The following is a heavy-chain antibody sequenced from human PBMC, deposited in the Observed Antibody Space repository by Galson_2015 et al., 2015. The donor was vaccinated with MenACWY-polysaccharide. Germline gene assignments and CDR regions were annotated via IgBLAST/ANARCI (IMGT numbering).Heavy chain of an antibody. Sequence: SLRLSCAVSEITFNTYAMTWVRQAPGKGLEWVASISGSGFSIHHVDSVKGRFTISRDNSKNTVFLLMNNLKAADTAVYYCAKNTSQAAGSAPYYYGLDVWGLGTTVTVSS. CDR2: ISGSGFSI. CDR1: EITFNTYA. V-gene: IGHV3-23*01. CDR3: AKNTSQAAGSAPYYYGLDV. D-gene: IGHD6-13*01. J-gene: IGHJ6*02.